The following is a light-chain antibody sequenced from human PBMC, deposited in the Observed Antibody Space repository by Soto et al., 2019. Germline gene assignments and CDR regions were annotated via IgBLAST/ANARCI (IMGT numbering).Light chain of an antibody. CDR1: QGVSRY. CDR2: GAS. V-gene: IGKV3-11*02. Sequence: IVLTQSPATLSLAPRERATLSSRASQGVSRYLAWYQQKPCQAPSLLIYGASNRATGIPARFSGSGSGRNFTRTISSLEPEEFEFYYCQQRDSLGSFGQGTKMELK. CDR3: QQRDSLGS. J-gene: IGKJ2*01.